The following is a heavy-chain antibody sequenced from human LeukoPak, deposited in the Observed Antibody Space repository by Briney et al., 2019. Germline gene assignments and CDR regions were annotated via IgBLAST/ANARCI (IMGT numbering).Heavy chain of an antibody. D-gene: IGHD2-8*02. CDR3: ASGYTNWWPLDY. Sequence: SETLSLTCGVSGGSMTSYCWSWIRQAPGKGLEWIGYISASGSTNYNPSLGSRLTISMDASKNQFSLSLTSVTAADTAVYYCASGYTNWWPLDYWGQGARVIVSS. CDR1: GGSMTSYC. J-gene: IGHJ4*02. CDR2: ISASGST. V-gene: IGHV4-59*12.